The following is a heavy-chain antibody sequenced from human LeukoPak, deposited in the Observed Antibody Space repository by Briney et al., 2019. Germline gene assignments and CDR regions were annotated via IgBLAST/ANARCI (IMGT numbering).Heavy chain of an antibody. D-gene: IGHD4/OR15-4a*01. CDR1: FTFXSXE. Sequence: FTFXSXEXXWXRXXXXKXXXXVXYISSRVSTIYYADSVKGGFTISRDNAKNSLYLQMNSLRAEDTAVYYCAREGASLGYYFDYWGQGTLVTVSS. CDR2: ISSRVSTI. V-gene: IGHV3-48*03. CDR3: AREGASLGYYFDY. J-gene: IGHJ4*02.